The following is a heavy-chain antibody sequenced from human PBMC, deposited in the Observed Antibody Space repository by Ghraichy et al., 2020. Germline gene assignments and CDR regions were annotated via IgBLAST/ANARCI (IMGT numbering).Heavy chain of an antibody. CDR2: IYTGGST. D-gene: IGHD1-14*01. CDR3: ARDPESDLPIDY. J-gene: IGHJ4*02. CDR1: GFSVSNSY. V-gene: IGHV3-53*01. Sequence: LTCAASGFSVSNSYMNWVRQAPGKGLEWVSVIYTGGSTYYGDSVRGRFTISRDSSKNTVYLQMNSLRVEDTAVYFCARDPESDLPIDYWGQGTLVTVSS.